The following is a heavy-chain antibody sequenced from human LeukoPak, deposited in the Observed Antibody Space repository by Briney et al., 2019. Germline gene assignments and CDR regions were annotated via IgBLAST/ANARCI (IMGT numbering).Heavy chain of an antibody. V-gene: IGHV3-74*01. CDR3: TRVFENA. J-gene: IGHJ5*02. CDR1: GFTFSTYW. D-gene: IGHD3-9*01. Sequence: GGSLRLSCAASGFTFSTYWMYWVRQPPGKGLVWVSRISNDGSSTSYADSVKGRFTISRDNAKNTLYLQMDRLRAEDTAVYYCTRVFENAWGQGTLVTVSS. CDR2: ISNDGSST.